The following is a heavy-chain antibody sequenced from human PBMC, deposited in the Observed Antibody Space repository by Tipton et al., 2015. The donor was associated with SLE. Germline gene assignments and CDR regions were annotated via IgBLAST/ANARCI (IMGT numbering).Heavy chain of an antibody. D-gene: IGHD3-3*01. CDR2: ISGSGGST. Sequence: SLRLSCAASGFTFSSYAMSWVRQAPGKGLEWVSAISGSGGSTYYADSVKGRFTISRDNSKNTLYLQVNSLRAEDTAVYYCAKGSRRFGVVISWFDPWGQGTLVTVSS. J-gene: IGHJ5*02. V-gene: IGHV3-23*01. CDR3: AKGSRRFGVVISWFDP. CDR1: GFTFSSYA.